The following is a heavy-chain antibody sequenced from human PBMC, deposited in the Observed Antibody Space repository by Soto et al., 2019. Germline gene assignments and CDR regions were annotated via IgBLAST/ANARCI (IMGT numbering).Heavy chain of an antibody. V-gene: IGHV4-34*01. D-gene: IGHD3-22*01. CDR3: ARGSMYFYDSSGYYYEYFQH. Sequence: PSETLSLTCAVYGGSFSGYYWSWIRQPPGKGLEWIGEINHSGSTNYNPSLKSRVTISVDTSKNQFSLKLSSVTAADTAVYYCARGSMYFYDSSGYYYEYFQHWGQGTLVTVSS. CDR1: GGSFSGYY. CDR2: INHSGST. J-gene: IGHJ1*01.